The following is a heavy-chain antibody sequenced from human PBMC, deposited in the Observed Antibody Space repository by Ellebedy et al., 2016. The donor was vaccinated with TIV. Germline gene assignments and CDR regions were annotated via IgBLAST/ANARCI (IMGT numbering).Heavy chain of an antibody. D-gene: IGHD4-17*01. CDR3: ARDPTTEYGDYNWFDP. J-gene: IGHJ5*02. V-gene: IGHV3-11*01. CDR1: GFTLSDYN. CDR2: ISRSGSTI. Sequence: GGSLRLXXGASGFTLSDYNMNWIRQAPGKGLEWVSYISRSGSTIYYADSVKGRFTISSDSAKNSLFLQMNILGAEDTAVYYCARDPTTEYGDYNWFDPWGRGTLVTVSS.